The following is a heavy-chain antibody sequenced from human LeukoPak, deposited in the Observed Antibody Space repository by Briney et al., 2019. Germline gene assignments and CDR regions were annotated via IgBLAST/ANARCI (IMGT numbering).Heavy chain of an antibody. CDR1: GGSISSYY. D-gene: IGHD3-10*01. CDR2: IHYTGST. Sequence: SETLSLTCTVSGGSISSYYWSWIRQPPGKGLECIGYIHYTGSTNYNPSLKSRVTISVETSKNQFSLKLKSVTAADTAVYYCARGGYYGSGNDFRFDPWGQGTLVTVSS. V-gene: IGHV4-59*01. CDR3: ARGGYYGSGNDFRFDP. J-gene: IGHJ5*02.